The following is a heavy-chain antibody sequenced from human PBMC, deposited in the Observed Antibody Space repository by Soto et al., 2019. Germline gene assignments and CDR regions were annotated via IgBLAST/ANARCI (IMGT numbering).Heavy chain of an antibody. CDR2: IYYRANA. CDR3: ARREGLATSSCYFDF. J-gene: IGHJ4*02. CDR1: DDSINSDKYY. V-gene: IGHV4-39*01. Sequence: QLQRQESGPGLVRPSETLSLTCSVPDDSINSDKYYWGWNRQPPGKGLEWIGSIYYRANAYYNPSLQTRVTISADKSKSQFSRKLNSVTAADSAVYFCARREGLATSSCYFDFWGPGALVTVSS. D-gene: IGHD6-6*01.